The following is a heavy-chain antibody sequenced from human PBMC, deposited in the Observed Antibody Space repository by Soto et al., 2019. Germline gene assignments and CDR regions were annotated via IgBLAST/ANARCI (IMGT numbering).Heavy chain of an antibody. CDR1: GGSFSGYY. V-gene: IGHV4-34*01. J-gene: IGHJ4*02. CDR3: ARGIAVFE. CDR2: INHSGSA. Sequence: QVQLQQWGAGLLKPSETLSLTCAVYGGSFSGYYWSWIRQPPGKGLEWIGEINHSGSANYNPSLKSRVTISVDTSKNQFSLKLSSVTAADTAVYYCARGIAVFEWGQGTLVTVSS. D-gene: IGHD6-19*01.